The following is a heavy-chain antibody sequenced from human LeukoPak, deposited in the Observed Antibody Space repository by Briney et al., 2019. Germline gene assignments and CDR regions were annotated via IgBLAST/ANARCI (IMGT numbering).Heavy chain of an antibody. CDR1: GFTFSSYE. CDR2: INWNGGST. V-gene: IGHV3-20*04. J-gene: IGHJ3*02. CDR3: ARDSRVVTSSDAFDI. Sequence: GGSLRLSCAASGFTFSSYEMNWVRQAPGKGLEWVSGINWNGGSTGYADSVKGRFTISRDNAKNSLYLQMNSLRAEDTALYYCARDSRVVTSSDAFDIWGQGTMVTVSS. D-gene: IGHD2-21*02.